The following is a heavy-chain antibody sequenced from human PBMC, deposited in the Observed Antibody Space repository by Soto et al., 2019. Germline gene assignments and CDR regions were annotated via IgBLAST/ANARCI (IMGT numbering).Heavy chain of an antibody. J-gene: IGHJ4*02. Sequence: SLKISCVASGFTFDDYAMHWVRQVPGKGLEWVSGISWNSGSIGYADSVKGRFTISRDNAKNSLYLQMNSLRAEDTALYYCAKEGYCTTTSCEANYLDYWGQGTLVTVSS. CDR3: AKEGYCTTTSCEANYLDY. CDR1: GFTFDDYA. D-gene: IGHD2-2*01. CDR2: ISWNSGSI. V-gene: IGHV3-9*01.